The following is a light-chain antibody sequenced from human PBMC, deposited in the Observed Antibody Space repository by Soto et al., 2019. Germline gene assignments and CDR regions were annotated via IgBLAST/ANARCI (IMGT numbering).Light chain of an antibody. CDR1: SSDVGDYDY. Sequence: QSALTQPASVSGSPGQSITISCTGSSSDVGDYDYVSWYQQHPGNAPKLMMFDVSNRPSGVSNRFSGSKSGNTASLTISGLQAEDEADYYCSSYTSSSTVVFGGGTKLTVL. V-gene: IGLV2-14*01. CDR3: SSYTSSSTVV. CDR2: DVS. J-gene: IGLJ2*01.